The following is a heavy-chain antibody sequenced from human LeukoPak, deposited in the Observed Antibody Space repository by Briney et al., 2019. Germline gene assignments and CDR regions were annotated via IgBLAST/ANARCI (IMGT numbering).Heavy chain of an antibody. Sequence: SSETLSLTCTVSGGSISSYYWSWIRQPPGKGLEWIGYIYYSGSTNYNPSLKSRVTISVDTSKNQFSLKLSSVTAADTAVYYCARDSNKREWILKNDAFDIWGQGTMVTVSS. CDR1: GGSISSYY. D-gene: IGHD5-18*01. J-gene: IGHJ3*02. V-gene: IGHV4-59*01. CDR2: IYYSGST. CDR3: ARDSNKREWILKNDAFDI.